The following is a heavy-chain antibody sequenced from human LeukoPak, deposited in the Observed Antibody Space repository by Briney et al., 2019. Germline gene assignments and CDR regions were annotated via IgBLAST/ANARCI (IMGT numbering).Heavy chain of an antibody. CDR1: GYTFTSYD. Sequence: ASVKVSCKASGYTFTSYDINWVRQATGQGLEWMGWMNPNSGNTGYAQKFKGRVTITRNTSISTAYMELSSLRSEDTAVYYCARGPSRRWLQFFSYFDYWGQGTLVTVSS. CDR3: ARGPSRRWLQFFSYFDY. D-gene: IGHD5-24*01. J-gene: IGHJ4*02. V-gene: IGHV1-8*03. CDR2: MNPNSGNT.